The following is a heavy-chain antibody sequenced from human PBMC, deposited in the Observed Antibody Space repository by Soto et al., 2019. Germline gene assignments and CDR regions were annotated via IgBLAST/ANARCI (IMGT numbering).Heavy chain of an antibody. CDR2: INPSGGST. CDR1: GDTFTSYY. D-gene: IGHD2-8*01. CDR3: ARDRDIVLMVYAINKRYYFEY. J-gene: IGHJ4*02. Sequence: ASVKVSCKASGDTFTSYYMHWVRQAPGQGLEWMGIINPSGGSTSYAQKFQGRVTMTRDTSTSTVYMELSSLRSEDTAVYYCARDRDIVLMVYAINKRYYFEYWGQGTLFKVSS. V-gene: IGHV1-46*01.